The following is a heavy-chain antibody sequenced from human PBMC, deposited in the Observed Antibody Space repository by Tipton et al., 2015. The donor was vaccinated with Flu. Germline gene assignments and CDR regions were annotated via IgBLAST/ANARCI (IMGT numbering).Heavy chain of an antibody. J-gene: IGHJ4*02. Sequence: TLSLTCAVYGGSFSGYYWSWIRQPPGKGLEWIGEINHSGSTNYNPSLKSRVTISVDTSKNQFPLKLSSVTAADTAVYYCARDRQLVRTIDYWGQGTLVTVSS. V-gene: IGHV4-34*01. CDR1: GGSFSGYY. CDR2: INHSGST. CDR3: ARDRQLVRTIDY. D-gene: IGHD6-6*01.